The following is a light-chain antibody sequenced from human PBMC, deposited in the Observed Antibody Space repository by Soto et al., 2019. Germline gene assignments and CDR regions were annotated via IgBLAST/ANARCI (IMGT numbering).Light chain of an antibody. CDR1: QSVSGW. CDR2: DAS. V-gene: IGKV1-5*01. J-gene: IGKJ1*01. CDR3: QQYETFSGT. Sequence: DIQMPQSPSALSASVGDIVTVTSRASQSVSGWLAWYQQKPGEAPKLLIYDASALPRGVPSRFSGSGSGTKFTLTIASLQPDDFATYYCQQYETFSGTFGPGTKVDI.